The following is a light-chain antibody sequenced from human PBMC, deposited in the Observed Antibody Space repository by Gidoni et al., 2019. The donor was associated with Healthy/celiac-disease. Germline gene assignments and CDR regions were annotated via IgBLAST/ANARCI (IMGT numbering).Light chain of an antibody. J-gene: IGKJ4*01. CDR3: QQRSNCLT. CDR2: DAS. Sequence: EIVLTQSPATLSLSPGERATLSCRASQSVSSYLAWYQQRPGQAPRLLIYDASNRATGIPARFSGSGSGTDFTLTISSLGPEDFAVYYCQQRSNCLTFGGGTKVEIK. V-gene: IGKV3-11*01. CDR1: QSVSSY.